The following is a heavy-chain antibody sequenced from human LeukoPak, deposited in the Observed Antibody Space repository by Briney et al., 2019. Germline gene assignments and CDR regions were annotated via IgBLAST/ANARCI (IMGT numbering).Heavy chain of an antibody. Sequence: AGGSLRLSCAASGFTFSSYAMSWVRQAPGKGLEWVSDISSSGGSTFYADSVKGRFTISRDNSKNTLYLQMNSLRLEDTAVYYCAKDPYGYNSYYFDYWGQGTLGTVSS. D-gene: IGHD5-24*01. CDR1: GFTFSSYA. J-gene: IGHJ4*02. V-gene: IGHV3-23*01. CDR3: AKDPYGYNSYYFDY. CDR2: ISSSGGST.